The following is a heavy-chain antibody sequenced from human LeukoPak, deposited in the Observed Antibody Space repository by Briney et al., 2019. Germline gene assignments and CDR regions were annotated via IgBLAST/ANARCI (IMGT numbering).Heavy chain of an antibody. V-gene: IGHV4-34*01. CDR2: INHSGST. CDR3: ARLKRKGDSWFDP. CDR1: GGSFSGYY. D-gene: IGHD3-16*01. Sequence: SETLSLTCAVYGGSFSGYYWSWIRQPPGKGLEWIGEINHSGSTNYNPSLKSRVTISVDTSKNQFSLKLSSVTAADTAVYYCARLKRKGDSWFDPWGQGTLVTVSS. J-gene: IGHJ5*02.